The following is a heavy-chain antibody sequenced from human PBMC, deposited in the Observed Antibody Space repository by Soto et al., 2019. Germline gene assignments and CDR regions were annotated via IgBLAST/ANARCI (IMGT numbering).Heavy chain of an antibody. CDR3: ARSGVLPAAVADY. J-gene: IGHJ4*02. CDR1: GGSISSYY. V-gene: IGHV4-59*01. D-gene: IGHD2-2*01. CDR2: IYYTGST. Sequence: SETLSLTCTVSGGSISSYYCSWIRQPPGNGLEWIGYIYYTGSTDYNPSLKSRLTISVDTSKNQFSLKVSSVTAADTAIYYCARSGVLPAAVADYWGQGTLVTVSS.